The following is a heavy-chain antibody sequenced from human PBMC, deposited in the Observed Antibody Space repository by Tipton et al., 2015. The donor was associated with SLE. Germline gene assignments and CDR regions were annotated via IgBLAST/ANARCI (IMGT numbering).Heavy chain of an antibody. CDR3: ARSMEQQLANWFDP. CDR2: LYTSGST. J-gene: IGHJ5*02. D-gene: IGHD6-13*01. V-gene: IGHV4-4*07. CDR1: GGSISSYY. Sequence: TLSLTCTVSGGSISSYYWSWIRQPAGEGLEWIGRLYTSGSTNYNPSLKSRVTMSVDTSKNQFSLKLSSVTAADTAVYYCARSMEQQLANWFDPWGQGTLVTVSS.